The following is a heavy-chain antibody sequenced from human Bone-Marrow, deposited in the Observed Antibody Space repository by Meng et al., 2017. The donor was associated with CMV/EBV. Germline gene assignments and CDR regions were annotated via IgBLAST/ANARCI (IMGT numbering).Heavy chain of an antibody. J-gene: IGHJ6*02. V-gene: IGHV4-34*01. Sequence: GSLRLSCAVYGGSFSGYYWSWIRQPPGKGLEWIGEINHSGSTNYNPSLKSRVTISVDTSKNQFSLKLSSVTAADTAVYYCARGVRVYCSSTSCSHYYYGMDVWGQGTTVTVSS. CDR3: ARGVRVYCSSTSCSHYYYGMDV. CDR2: INHSGST. CDR1: GGSFSGYY. D-gene: IGHD2-2*01.